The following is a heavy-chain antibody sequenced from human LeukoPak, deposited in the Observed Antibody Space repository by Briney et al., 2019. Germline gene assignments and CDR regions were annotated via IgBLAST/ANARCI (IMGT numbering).Heavy chain of an antibody. CDR2: IYYSGST. D-gene: IGHD3-22*01. Sequence: PSETLSLTCAVYGGSFSGYYWGWIRQPPGKGLEWIGSIYYSGSTYYNPSLKSRVTISVDTSKNQFSLRLSSVTAADTAVYYCASHKYYYDSSGYYRILDYWGQGTLVTVSS. CDR3: ASHKYYYDSSGYYRILDY. CDR1: GGSFSGYY. V-gene: IGHV4-39*01. J-gene: IGHJ4*02.